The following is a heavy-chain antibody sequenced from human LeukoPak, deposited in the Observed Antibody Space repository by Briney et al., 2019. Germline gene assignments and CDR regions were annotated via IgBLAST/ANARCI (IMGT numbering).Heavy chain of an antibody. D-gene: IGHD2-21*02. Sequence: PGGSLRLSCAASGFTFTTYWMSWVRQAPGKGLEWVGFIRSKAYGGTTEYAASVKGRFTISRDDSKSIAYLQMNSLKTEDTAVYYCTRDARKVVTAGYFDYWGQGTLVTVSS. CDR3: TRDARKVVTAGYFDY. J-gene: IGHJ4*02. CDR1: GFTFTTYW. V-gene: IGHV3-49*04. CDR2: IRSKAYGGTT.